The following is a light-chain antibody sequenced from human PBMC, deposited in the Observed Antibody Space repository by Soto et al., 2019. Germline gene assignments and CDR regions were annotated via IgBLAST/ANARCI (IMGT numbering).Light chain of an antibody. Sequence: QSVMTQPPSTSGTPGQRVTVSCSGSSSSIGGNTVNWYQQFPGTAPKLLIYENNQRPSGVPDRFSGSKSGTSASLAISGLQSEDEADYHCAAWDDSLKGPVFGGGTKLTVL. V-gene: IGLV1-44*01. CDR1: SSSIGGNT. CDR3: AAWDDSLKGPV. J-gene: IGLJ3*02. CDR2: ENN.